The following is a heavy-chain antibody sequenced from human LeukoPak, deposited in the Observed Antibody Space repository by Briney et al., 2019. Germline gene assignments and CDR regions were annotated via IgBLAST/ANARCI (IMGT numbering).Heavy chain of an antibody. V-gene: IGHV4-61*02. Sequence: SQTPSLTCTVSGGSISSGSYYWSWIRQPAGKGLEWLGRIYTSGSTNYNPSLKSRVTISVDTSKNQFSLKLSSVTAADTAVYYCAREGLGGSRKYYYYYGMDVWGQGTTVTVSS. CDR3: AREGLGGSRKYYYYYGMDV. D-gene: IGHD3-10*01. J-gene: IGHJ6*02. CDR2: IYTSGST. CDR1: GGSISSGSYY.